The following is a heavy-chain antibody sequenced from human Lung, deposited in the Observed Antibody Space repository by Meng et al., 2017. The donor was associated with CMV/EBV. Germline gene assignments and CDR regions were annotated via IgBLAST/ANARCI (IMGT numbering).Heavy chain of an antibody. CDR3: ARVFGVVVPLEGCMDV. CDR2: INPNSGGT. V-gene: IGHV1-2*02. J-gene: IGHJ6*02. D-gene: IGHD2-2*01. Sequence: ASVKVSCKASGYTFTGYYMHWVRQAPGQGLEWMGWINPNSGGTNYAQKFQGRVTMTRDTSISTAYMELSRLRSDDTAVYYCARVFGVVVPLEGCMDVCGQGTTVTVSS. CDR1: GYTFTGYY.